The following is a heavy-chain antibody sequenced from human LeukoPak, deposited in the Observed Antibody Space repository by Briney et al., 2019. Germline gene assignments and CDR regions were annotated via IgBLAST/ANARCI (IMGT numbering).Heavy chain of an antibody. V-gene: IGHV4-59*12. CDR1: GGSISSYY. CDR2: IYYSGST. D-gene: IGHD2-2*01. Sequence: KTSETLSLTCTVSGGSISSYYWSWIRQPPGKGLEWIGYIYYSGSTNYNPSLKSRVTISVDTSKNQFSLKLSSVTAADTAVYYCATIASPYCSSTSCPIDYWGQGTLVTVSS. CDR3: ATIASPYCSSTSCPIDY. J-gene: IGHJ4*02.